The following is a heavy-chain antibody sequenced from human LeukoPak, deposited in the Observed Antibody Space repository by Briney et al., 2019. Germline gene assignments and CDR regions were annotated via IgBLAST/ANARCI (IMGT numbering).Heavy chain of an antibody. CDR2: IRSKTNSYAT. Sequence: PGGSLRLSCAASGFTFSGPAMHWVRQASGKGLEWVGRIRSKTNSYATAYAASVKGRFTISRDDSKSTAYLQMNSLKTEDTAVYYCTRTYSGSYYDHWGQGTLVTVSS. CDR1: GFTFSGPA. J-gene: IGHJ4*02. CDR3: TRTYSGSYYDH. D-gene: IGHD1-26*01. V-gene: IGHV3-73*01.